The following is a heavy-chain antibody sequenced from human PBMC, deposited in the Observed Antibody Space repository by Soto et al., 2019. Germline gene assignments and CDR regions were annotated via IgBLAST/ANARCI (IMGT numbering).Heavy chain of an antibody. Sequence: ESGGGLVKPGGSLRLSCAASGFFFSSYSMNWVRQAPGKGLEWVSSISGNSAFIYYAASVKGRFTISRDNAENSLSLQLSSLRAEDTAVYYCARSGFRMTKDLWGQGTLVTVSS. D-gene: IGHD2-8*01. CDR3: ARSGFRMTKDL. CDR2: ISGNSAFI. V-gene: IGHV3-21*01. J-gene: IGHJ5*02. CDR1: GFFFSSYS.